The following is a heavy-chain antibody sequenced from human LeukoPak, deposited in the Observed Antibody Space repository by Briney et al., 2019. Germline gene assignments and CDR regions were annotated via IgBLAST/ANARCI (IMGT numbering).Heavy chain of an antibody. CDR2: INHSGST. J-gene: IGHJ5*02. CDR1: GGSISSGGYS. D-gene: IGHD6-13*01. Sequence: SETLSLTCAVSGGSISSGGYSWSWIRQPPGKGLEWIGEINHSGSTNYNPSLKSRVTISVDTSKNQFSLQLSSVTAADTAVYYCARAGVTYSSSWYDWFDPWGQGTLVTVSS. CDR3: ARAGVTYSSSWYDWFDP. V-gene: IGHV4-34*01.